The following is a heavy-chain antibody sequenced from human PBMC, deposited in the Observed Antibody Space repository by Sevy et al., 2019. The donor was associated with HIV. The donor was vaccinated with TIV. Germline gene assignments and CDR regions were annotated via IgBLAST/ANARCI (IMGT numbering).Heavy chain of an antibody. CDR1: GGTFSSYA. J-gene: IGHJ6*02. CDR3: ARLPSSLYCSSTSCLYYGMDV. Sequence: ASVKVSCKASGGTFSSYAISWVRQAPGQGLEWMGGIIPIFGTANYAQKFQGRVTITADESTSTAYMELSSLSSEDTAVYYCARLPSSLYCSSTSCLYYGMDVWGQGTTVTVSS. V-gene: IGHV1-69*13. CDR2: IIPIFGTA. D-gene: IGHD2-2*01.